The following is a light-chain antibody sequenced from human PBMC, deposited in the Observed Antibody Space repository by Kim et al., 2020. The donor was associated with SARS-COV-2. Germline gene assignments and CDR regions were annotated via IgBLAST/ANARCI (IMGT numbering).Light chain of an antibody. Sequence: VSVAPGQTASITGAGDKLGDKYACWYQQKPGQPPVLVIYQDSKRPSGIPERFSGSNSGNTATLTISGTQAMDEADYYCQAWDSSWVFGGGTQLTVL. V-gene: IGLV3-1*01. CDR2: QDS. J-gene: IGLJ3*02. CDR3: QAWDSSWV. CDR1: KLGDKY.